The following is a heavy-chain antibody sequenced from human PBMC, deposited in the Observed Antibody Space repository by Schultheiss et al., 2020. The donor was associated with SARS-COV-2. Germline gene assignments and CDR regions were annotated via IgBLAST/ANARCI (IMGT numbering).Heavy chain of an antibody. CDR1: GYSFTSYW. Sequence: GESLKISCKGSGYSFTSYWISWVRQMPGKGLEWMGRIDPSDSYANYSPSFQGHVTISADKSISTAYLQWSSLKASDTAMYYCARLTRSYGYYYYYGMDVWGQVTTVTVSS. D-gene: IGHD5-18*01. V-gene: IGHV5-10-1*01. J-gene: IGHJ6*02. CDR3: ARLTRSYGYYYYYGMDV. CDR2: IDPSDSYA.